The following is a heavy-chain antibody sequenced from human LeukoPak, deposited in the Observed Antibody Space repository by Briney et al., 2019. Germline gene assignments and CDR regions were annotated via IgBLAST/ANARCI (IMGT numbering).Heavy chain of an antibody. D-gene: IGHD6-13*01. J-gene: IGHJ3*02. CDR2: IYSGGST. CDR3: AGPSSSWYADAFDI. CDR1: GFTVSSNY. V-gene: IGHV3-66*04. Sequence: GGSLRLSCAASGFTVSSNYMSWVRQAPGKGLEWVSVIYSGGSTYYADSVKGRFTISRDNSKNTLYLQMNSLRAEDTAVYYCAGPSSSWYADAFDIWGQGTMVTVSS.